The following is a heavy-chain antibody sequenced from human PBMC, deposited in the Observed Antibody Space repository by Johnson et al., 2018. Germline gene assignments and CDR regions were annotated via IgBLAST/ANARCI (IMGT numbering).Heavy chain of an antibody. V-gene: IGHV3-33*08. CDR2: IWYDGRNK. J-gene: IGHJ4*02. CDR3: ASGGYRGSYSGFDY. CDR1: GFTFSSYG. D-gene: IGHD1-26*01. Sequence: VQLVQSGGGVVQPGRSLRLSCAASGFTFSSYGMHWVRQAPGKGLAWVAVIWYDGRNKYYEDSVKGRFTISRDNSKNTLYLQMNRLRAEDPAVYDCASGGYRGSYSGFDYWGKGTLVTVFS.